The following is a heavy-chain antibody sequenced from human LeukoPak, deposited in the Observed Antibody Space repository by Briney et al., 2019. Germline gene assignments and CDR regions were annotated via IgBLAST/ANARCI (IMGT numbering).Heavy chain of an antibody. D-gene: IGHD5-18*01. Sequence: GGSLRLSCAASGFTFSSYAMSWVRQAPGQGLEWVSVISGSSGTTYYADSVKGRFTISRDNSRNTLYLQMNSLRAEDTAVYYCAKVFADTPMVQAYFDYWGLGTLVTVSS. CDR3: AKVFADTPMVQAYFDY. J-gene: IGHJ4*02. CDR2: ISGSSGTT. CDR1: GFTFSSYA. V-gene: IGHV3-23*01.